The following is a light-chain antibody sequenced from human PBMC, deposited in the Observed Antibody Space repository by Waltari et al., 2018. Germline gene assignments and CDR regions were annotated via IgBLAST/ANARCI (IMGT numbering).Light chain of an antibody. CDR3: QQYDISPLT. Sequence: EIVLTQSPGPLSLSPGERATLSCRASQTVRATYLAWYQQKPGQAPTLVIHDTSSRATGIPDRFSGSGSGTDFSLTISSLEPEDFAVYYCQQYDISPLTFGGGTKVETK. CDR1: QTVRATY. CDR2: DTS. J-gene: IGKJ4*01. V-gene: IGKV3-20*01.